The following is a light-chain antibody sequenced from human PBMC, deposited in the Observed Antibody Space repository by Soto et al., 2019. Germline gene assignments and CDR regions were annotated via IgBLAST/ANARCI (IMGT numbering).Light chain of an antibody. CDR3: QQYKNWPPIT. J-gene: IGKJ5*01. V-gene: IGKV3D-20*02. Sequence: EVVMTQSPSTLSCSPWERSTLSFMASQRISISYLAWYQQQPGQAPRLLIYSTSTGATGIPDRFSGSGSGTDFTLTISKLEPGDFAVYYCQQYKNWPPITFGQGTRLEI. CDR1: QRISISY. CDR2: STS.